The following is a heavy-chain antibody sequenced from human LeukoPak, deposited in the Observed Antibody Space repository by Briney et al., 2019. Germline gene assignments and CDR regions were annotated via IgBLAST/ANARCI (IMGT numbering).Heavy chain of an antibody. V-gene: IGHV3-23*01. CDR3: AKGPSIAVAGLRGAFDI. Sequence: PGGSLRLSCAASGFTFSSYAMSWVRQAPGKGLEWVSAISGSGDSTYYADSVKGRFAISRDNSKNTLYLQMNSLRAEDTAVYYCAKGPSIAVAGLRGAFDIWGQGTMVTVSS. D-gene: IGHD6-19*01. CDR2: ISGSGDST. CDR1: GFTFSSYA. J-gene: IGHJ3*02.